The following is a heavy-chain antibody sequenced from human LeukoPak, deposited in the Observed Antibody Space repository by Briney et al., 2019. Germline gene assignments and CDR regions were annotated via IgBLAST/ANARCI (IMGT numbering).Heavy chain of an antibody. CDR2: ISSSSSMI. D-gene: IGHD4-17*01. V-gene: IGHV3-48*02. Sequence: PRGSPRLSCAASGFTFSSYSMNWVGQAPGKGLEWVSYISSSSSMIYYADSVKGRFTISRDNAKNSLYLQMKSLRDEDTAIYYCARDYGDLPARVPYFDCWGQGTLVSVSS. CDR1: GFTFSSYS. CDR3: ARDYGDLPARVPYFDC. J-gene: IGHJ4*02.